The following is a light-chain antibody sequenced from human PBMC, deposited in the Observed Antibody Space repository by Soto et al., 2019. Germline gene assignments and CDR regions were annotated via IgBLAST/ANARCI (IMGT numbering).Light chain of an antibody. CDR1: QSITGW. Sequence: DIQMTPSPSTLSASLGDRFTITCRASQSITGWLAWFQQKPGKAPKLLIYKASTLKSGVPSRFSGSGSGTEFTLTISSLQPDDFATYYCQHYNSYSEAFGQGTQVDIK. V-gene: IGKV1-5*03. CDR2: KAS. J-gene: IGKJ1*01. CDR3: QHYNSYSEA.